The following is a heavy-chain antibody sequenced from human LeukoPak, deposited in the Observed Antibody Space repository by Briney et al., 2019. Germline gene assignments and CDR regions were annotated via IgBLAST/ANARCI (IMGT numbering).Heavy chain of an antibody. CDR2: IYHSGST. CDR1: GYSTSSGYY. D-gene: IGHD4-17*01. J-gene: IGHJ4*02. CDR3: VRDPTTLTPFDY. Sequence: NPSETLSLTCTVSGYSTSSGYYWGWVRQVPGKGLEWIGSIYHSGSTFYNPSLKSRVTISVDTSTNQFSLHLNSVTAADTAVYFCVRDPTTLTPFDYWGQGALVTVSS. V-gene: IGHV4-38-2*02.